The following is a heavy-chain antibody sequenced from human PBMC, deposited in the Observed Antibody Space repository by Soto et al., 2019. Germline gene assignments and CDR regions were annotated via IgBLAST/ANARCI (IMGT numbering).Heavy chain of an antibody. CDR1: GFTFSSYS. CDR3: ERVSLIARVCDY. Sequence: EVQLVESGGGLVQPGGSLRLSCAASGFTFSSYSMNWVRQAPGKGLEWVSYLSKSSTTISYADSVKGRVTISRDNAKNTLYLQMNSLRAEDTAVYYCERVSLIARVCDYCGQGTLVTVAS. V-gene: IGHV3-48*01. J-gene: IGHJ4*02. D-gene: IGHD3-22*01. CDR2: LSKSSTTI.